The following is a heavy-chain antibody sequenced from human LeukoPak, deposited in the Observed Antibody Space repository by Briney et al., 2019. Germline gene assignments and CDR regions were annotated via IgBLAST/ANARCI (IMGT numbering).Heavy chain of an antibody. CDR1: GFAFSSYG. D-gene: IGHD3-10*01. Sequence: GGSLRLSCAASGFAFSSYGIHWVRQAPGKGLEWVAFIRYDGSNKYYADSVKGRFTISRDNSKNTLYLQMNSLRAEDTAVYYCAKDRGLQGYFDYWGQGTLVTVSS. V-gene: IGHV3-30*02. CDR2: IRYDGSNK. J-gene: IGHJ4*02. CDR3: AKDRGLQGYFDY.